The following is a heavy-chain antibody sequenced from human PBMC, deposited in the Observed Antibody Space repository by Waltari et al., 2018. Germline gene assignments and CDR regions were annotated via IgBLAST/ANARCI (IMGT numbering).Heavy chain of an antibody. V-gene: IGHV3-7*01. CDR2: IKEDGNDT. J-gene: IGHJ4*02. Sequence: EVRVVESGGGLVQPGGSLRLSCAASGFTFGSYWMTGVRQAPGQGRGWVAKIKEDGNDTEYADLGKGGFSITRDNAKDSLYLQMNSLRAEDTALYYCARSGMKFTFDYWGRGTPVIVSS. CDR3: ARSGMKFTFDY. D-gene: IGHD1-26*01. CDR1: GFTFGSYW.